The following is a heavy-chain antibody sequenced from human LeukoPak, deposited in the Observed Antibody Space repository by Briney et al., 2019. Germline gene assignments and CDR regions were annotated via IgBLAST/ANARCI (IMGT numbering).Heavy chain of an antibody. V-gene: IGHV1-46*01. CDR3: ARARGSSSWSNSYYYYMDV. CDR1: GYTFTSYY. D-gene: IGHD6-13*01. Sequence: ASVKVSCKASGYTFTSYYMHWVRQAPGQGLEWMGIINPSGGSTSYAQKFQGRVTMTRDTSTSTVYMELSSLRSEDTAVYYCARARGSSSWSNSYYYYMDVWGKGTTVTISS. CDR2: INPSGGST. J-gene: IGHJ6*03.